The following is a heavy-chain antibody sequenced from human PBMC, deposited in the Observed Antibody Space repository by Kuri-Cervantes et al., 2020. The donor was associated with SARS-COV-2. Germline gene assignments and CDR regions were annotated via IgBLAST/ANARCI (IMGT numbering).Heavy chain of an antibody. J-gene: IGHJ6*03. CDR1: GGTFSSYA. CDR3: ASTSPSYCSSTSCYWYYMGV. Sequence: SVKVSCKASGGTFSSYAISWVRQAPEQGLEWMGGIIHIFGTANYAQKFQGRVTITTDESTSTAYMELSSLRSEDTAVYYCASTSPSYCSSTSCYWYYMGVWGKGTTVTDSS. D-gene: IGHD2-2*01. V-gene: IGHV1-69*05. CDR2: IIHIFGTA.